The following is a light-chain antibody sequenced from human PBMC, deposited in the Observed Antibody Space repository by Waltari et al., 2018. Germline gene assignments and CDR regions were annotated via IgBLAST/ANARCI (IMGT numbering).Light chain of an antibody. V-gene: IGLV2-11*01. Sequence: QSALTQPRSVSGSPGQSVTISCTGTSSDVGGSNSVSWYQQQPDKVPKLMIHDVTERPSGVPDRFSGSKSGNTASLTISGRQADDEADYYCCSYAGSLWVFGGGTKVTVL. CDR2: DVT. CDR3: CSYAGSLWV. CDR1: SSDVGGSNS. J-gene: IGLJ2*01.